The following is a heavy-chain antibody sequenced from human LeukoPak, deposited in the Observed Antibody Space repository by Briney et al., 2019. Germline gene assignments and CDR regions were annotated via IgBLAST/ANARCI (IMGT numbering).Heavy chain of an antibody. CDR1: GYTFTGYY. D-gene: IGHD6-13*01. CDR3: ARDSGYSSSREDWFDP. CDR2: INPNRGGT. V-gene: IGHV1-2*02. J-gene: IGHJ5*02. Sequence: ASVKVSCKASGYTFTGYYMYWVRQAPGQGLEWMGWINPNRGGTNYAQNFQGRVTMTRDTSISTAYMELTRLRSDDTAVYYCARDSGYSSSREDWFDPWGQGTLVTVSS.